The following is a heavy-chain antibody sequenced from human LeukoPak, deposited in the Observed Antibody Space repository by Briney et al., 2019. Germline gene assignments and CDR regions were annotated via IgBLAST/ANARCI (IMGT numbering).Heavy chain of an antibody. Sequence: SQTLSLTCAISGDSVSTNSAAWNWIRQSPSRGLEWLGRTYYRSKWYNDYAFSVKSRITINPDTSKNQFSLQLNSVTPEDTAVYFCARARLDVYYSGSGRNYYYYYMDVWAKGTTVTISS. CDR1: GDSVSTNSAA. CDR3: ARARLDVYYSGSGRNYYYYYMDV. V-gene: IGHV6-1*01. D-gene: IGHD3-10*01. CDR2: TYYRSKWYN. J-gene: IGHJ6*03.